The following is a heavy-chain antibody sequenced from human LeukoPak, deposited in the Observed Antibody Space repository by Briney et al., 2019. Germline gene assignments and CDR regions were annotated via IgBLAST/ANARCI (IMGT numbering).Heavy chain of an antibody. V-gene: IGHV4-59*01. CDR3: ARDLRLQGDNWFDP. Sequence: SETLSLXCTVSGGSISSYYWRWIRRPPGKGLEWIGYIYYSGSTNYNPSLKSRVTISVDTSKNQFSLKLSSVTAADTAVYYCARDLRLQGDNWFDPWGQGTLVTVSS. CDR2: IYYSGST. D-gene: IGHD5-12*01. J-gene: IGHJ5*02. CDR1: GGSISSYY.